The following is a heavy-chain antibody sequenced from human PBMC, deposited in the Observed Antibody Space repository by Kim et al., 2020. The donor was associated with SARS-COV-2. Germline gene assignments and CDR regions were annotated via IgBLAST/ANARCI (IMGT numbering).Heavy chain of an antibody. CDR1: GGSISSYY. J-gene: IGHJ6*02. V-gene: IGHV4-4*07. CDR2: IYTSGST. D-gene: IGHD4-17*01. CDR3: ARTTTVVTPEGYYYYGMDV. Sequence: SETLSLTCTVSGGSISSYYWSWIRQPAGKGLEWIGRIYTSGSTNYNPSLKSRVTMSVDTSKNQFSLKLSSVTAADTAMYYCARTTTVVTPEGYYYYGMDVWGQGTTVTVSS.